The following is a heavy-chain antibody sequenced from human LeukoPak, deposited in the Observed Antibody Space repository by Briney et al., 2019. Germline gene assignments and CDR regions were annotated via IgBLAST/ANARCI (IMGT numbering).Heavy chain of an antibody. Sequence: PGRSLRLSCAASGFTFSTCAVHWVRQAPGKGLEWVAVISYDGSNKYYADSVKGRFTISRDNSKNTLYLQMNSLRAEDTAVYYCADVPGIAVAGKGPGMDVWGQGTTVTVSS. D-gene: IGHD6-19*01. J-gene: IGHJ6*02. CDR3: ADVPGIAVAGKGPGMDV. CDR1: GFTFSTCA. CDR2: ISYDGSNK. V-gene: IGHV3-30-3*01.